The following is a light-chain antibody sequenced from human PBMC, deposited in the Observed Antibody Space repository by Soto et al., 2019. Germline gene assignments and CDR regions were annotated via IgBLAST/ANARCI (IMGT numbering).Light chain of an antibody. CDR3: SSYTSSSTLEGV. CDR2: EVS. J-gene: IGLJ2*01. CDR1: SSDVGGYNY. V-gene: IGLV2-14*01. Sequence: QSVLTQPASVSGSPGQSITISCTGTSSDVGGYNYVSWYQQHPGKAPKLMIYEVSNRPSGVSNRFSGSKSGNTASLNISGLQAEDEADYYCSSYTSSSTLEGVFGGGTKLTVL.